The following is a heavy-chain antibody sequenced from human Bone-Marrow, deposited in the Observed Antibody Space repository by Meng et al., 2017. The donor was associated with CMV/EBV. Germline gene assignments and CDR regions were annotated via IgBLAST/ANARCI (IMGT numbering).Heavy chain of an antibody. CDR2: ISYDGSNK. Sequence: GESLKISCAASGFTFSSYAMHWVRQAPGKGLEWVAVISYDGSNKYYADSVKGRFTISRDNSKNTLYLQMNSLRAEDTAVYYCASPPLDWNLRYYYYYGMDVWGQWNTVNVAS. D-gene: IGHD1-7*01. CDR1: GFTFSSYA. J-gene: IGHJ6*01. V-gene: IGHV3-30-3*01. CDR3: ASPPLDWNLRYYYYYGMDV.